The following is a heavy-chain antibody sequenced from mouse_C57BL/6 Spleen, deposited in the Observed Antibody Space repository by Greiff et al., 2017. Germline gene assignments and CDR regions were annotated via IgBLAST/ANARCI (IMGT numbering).Heavy chain of an antibody. Sequence: QVQLQQPGAELVRPGSSVKLSCKASGYTFTSYWMHWVKQRPIQGLEWIGNIDPSDSETHYNQKFKDKATLTVDKSSSTAYMQLSSLTSEDSAVYYGASGGPYYYGSSNGYWGQGTTLTVSS. CDR1: GYTFTSYW. D-gene: IGHD1-1*01. CDR3: ASGGPYYYGSSNGY. CDR2: IDPSDSET. V-gene: IGHV1-52*01. J-gene: IGHJ2*01.